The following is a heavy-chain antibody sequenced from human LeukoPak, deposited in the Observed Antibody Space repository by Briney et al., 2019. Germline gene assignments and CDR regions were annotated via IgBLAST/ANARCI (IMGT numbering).Heavy chain of an antibody. V-gene: IGHV3-74*01. CDR1: GFTFSNYW. CDR3: ARGPGSSGGAYVGDY. CDR2: SDGGGSST. D-gene: IGHD3-22*01. Sequence: PWGSLRLSCAASGFTFSNYWMHWVRQVPGKGLVWVSRSDGGGSSTSYADSVKGRFSISRDNAKSILYLQMNSLRAEDTAVYYCARGPGSSGGAYVGDYWGHGTLSPSPQ. J-gene: IGHJ4*01.